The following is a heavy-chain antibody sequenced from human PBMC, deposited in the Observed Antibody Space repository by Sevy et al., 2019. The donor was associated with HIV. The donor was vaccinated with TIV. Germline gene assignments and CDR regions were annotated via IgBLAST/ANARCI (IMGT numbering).Heavy chain of an antibody. CDR3: VRCGLRGAYDAFDI. V-gene: IGHV3-48*02. D-gene: IGHD1-26*01. CDR2: ISSSSSTI. J-gene: IGHJ3*02. CDR1: GFTFSSYS. Sequence: GGSLRLSCAASGFTFSSYSMNWVRQAPGKGLEWVSYISSSSSTIYYADSVKGRFTISRDNAKNSLYLQMNSLRDEDTAVYYCVRCGLRGAYDAFDIWGQGTMVTVSS.